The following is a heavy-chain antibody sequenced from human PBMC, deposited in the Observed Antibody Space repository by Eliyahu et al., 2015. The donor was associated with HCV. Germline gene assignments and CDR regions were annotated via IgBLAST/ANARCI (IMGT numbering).Heavy chain of an antibody. CDR1: GFXFSXYY. J-gene: IGHJ4*02. CDR2: ISSSSXYT. Sequence: QVQLVESGGGLVKPGGPLRLSCAASGFXFSXYYMSWXRQAPGKGLEWVSYISSSSXYTNYADSVKGRFTISRDNAKNSLYLQMNSLRAEDTAVYYCARGRWLHRGTFDYWGQGTLVTVSS. D-gene: IGHD5-24*01. CDR3: ARGRWLHRGTFDY. V-gene: IGHV3-11*05.